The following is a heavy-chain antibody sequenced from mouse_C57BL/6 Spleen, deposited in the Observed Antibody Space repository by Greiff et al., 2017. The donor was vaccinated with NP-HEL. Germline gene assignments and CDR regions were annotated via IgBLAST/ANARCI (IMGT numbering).Heavy chain of an antibody. CDR3: TRNYYSNSVYGY. V-gene: IGHV1-64*01. D-gene: IGHD2-5*01. CDR2: IHPDSGST. Sequence: QVQLQQPGAELVKPGASVKLSCTASGYTFTSYWMPWVKQRPGQGLEWIGMIHPDSGSTNYNEKFKSKTTLTVDKSSSKAYMQLSRLTSEDSAVYNSTRNYYSNSVYGYWGKGATLTV. CDR1: GYTFTSYW. J-gene: IGHJ2*01.